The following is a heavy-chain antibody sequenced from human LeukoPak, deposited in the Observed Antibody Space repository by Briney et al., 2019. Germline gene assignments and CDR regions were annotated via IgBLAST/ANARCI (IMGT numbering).Heavy chain of an antibody. CDR3: ARTSYSSGWYHAFDI. CDR1: GGSFSGYY. CDR2: IDQSGTT. Sequence: SETLSLTCVVYGGSFSGYYWSWIRQPPGKGLEWIGEIDQSGTTNYNPSLKSRVSISVDTSKKQFSLTLTSMTAADTAVYYCARTSYSSGWYHAFDIWGQGTMVTVSS. V-gene: IGHV4-34*01. J-gene: IGHJ3*02. D-gene: IGHD6-19*01.